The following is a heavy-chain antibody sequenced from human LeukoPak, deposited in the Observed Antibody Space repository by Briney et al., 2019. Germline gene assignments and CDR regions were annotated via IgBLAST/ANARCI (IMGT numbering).Heavy chain of an antibody. D-gene: IGHD3-10*01. J-gene: IGHJ3*02. V-gene: IGHV1-2*06. CDR1: GYTFTGYY. Sequence: ASVKVSCKASGYTFTGYYMHWVLQAPGQGLEWMGRINPNSGGTNYAQKFPRRVTMTRDTSISTAYMELSRLRSDDTAVYYCARPSAGYAFDIWGQGTMVTVSS. CDR2: INPNSGGT. CDR3: ARPSAGYAFDI.